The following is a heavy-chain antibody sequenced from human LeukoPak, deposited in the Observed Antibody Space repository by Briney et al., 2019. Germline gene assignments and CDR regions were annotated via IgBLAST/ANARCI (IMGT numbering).Heavy chain of an antibody. V-gene: IGHV4-30-4*01. J-gene: IGHJ6*02. D-gene: IGHD3-10*01. CDR3: ARDWNYYVSGSDYGMDV. CDR1: GGSISSGDFY. CDR2: IYYSGST. Sequence: SQTLSLTCTVSGGSISSGDFYWSWIRQPPGKGLERIGYIYYSGSTFHNPSLKSRVTISVDTSKNQFSLKLSSVTAADTAVYYCARDWNYYVSGSDYGMDVWGQGTTVTVS.